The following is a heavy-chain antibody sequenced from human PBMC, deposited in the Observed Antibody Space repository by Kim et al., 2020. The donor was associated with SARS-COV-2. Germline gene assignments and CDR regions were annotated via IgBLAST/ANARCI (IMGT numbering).Heavy chain of an antibody. D-gene: IGHD2-21*01. Sequence: GGSLRLSCVASGFPFNSHSMNWVRQPPGKGLEWISYIGTSTHCTYYADSVKGRFLISRDNAKKSLYLQMNSLRDEDTAVYFCARDRNLGGGNSRSLDSWGQGAQVTVSS. V-gene: IGHV3-48*02. J-gene: IGHJ4*02. CDR3: ARDRNLGGGNSRSLDS. CDR1: GFPFNSHS. CDR2: IGTSTHCT.